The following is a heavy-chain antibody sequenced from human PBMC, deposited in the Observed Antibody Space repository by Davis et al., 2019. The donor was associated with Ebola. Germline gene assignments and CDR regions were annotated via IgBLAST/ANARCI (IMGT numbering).Heavy chain of an antibody. D-gene: IGHD6-6*01. CDR2: MNPNSGNT. J-gene: IGHJ6*02. CDR1: GYTFSNYD. V-gene: IGHV1-8*01. Sequence: ASVKVSCKASGYTFSNYDINWVRQATGQGLEWMGWMNPNSGNTGYAQKFQGRVTMTRNTSISTAYMELSSLRSEDTAVYYCARWARLYYYYGMDVWGQGTTVTVSS. CDR3: ARWARLYYYYGMDV.